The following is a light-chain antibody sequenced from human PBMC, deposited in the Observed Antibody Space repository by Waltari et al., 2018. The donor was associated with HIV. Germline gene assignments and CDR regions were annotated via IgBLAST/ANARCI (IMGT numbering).Light chain of an antibody. V-gene: IGLV2-23*02. CDR3: CSYAGITTWV. CDR1: SNDLARYDL. Sequence: QSALTQPASVSGSPGQSITISCTGTSNDLARYDLVSWYQHQPGRAPKLLIYDVTKWPSGVSHRFSGSKSGATASLTISGLQAEDEADYYCCSYAGITTWVFGGGTKVTVL. J-gene: IGLJ3*02. CDR2: DVT.